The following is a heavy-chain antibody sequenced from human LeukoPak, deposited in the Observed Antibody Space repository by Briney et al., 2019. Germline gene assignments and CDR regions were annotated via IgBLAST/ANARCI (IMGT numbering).Heavy chain of an antibody. J-gene: IGHJ6*04. D-gene: IGHD3-9*01. V-gene: IGHV1-69*13. CDR1: GGTFSSYA. CDR2: IIPIFGTA. Sequence: ASLKVSCKASGGTFSSYAISWVRQAPGQGLKWMGGIIPIFGTANYAQKFQGRVTITADESTSTAYMELSSLRSEDTVVFFFKQKTAYEILTGLLYYYGMDVWGKGTTVTVSS. CDR3: KQKTAYEILTGLLYYYGMDV.